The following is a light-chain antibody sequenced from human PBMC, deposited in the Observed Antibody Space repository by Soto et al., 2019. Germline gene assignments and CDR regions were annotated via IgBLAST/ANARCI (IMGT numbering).Light chain of an antibody. CDR3: CSYVGSYTWV. Sequence: QSALTQPRSVSGSPGQSVTISCTGTSSDVGGYNYVSWYQQHPGKAPKVMIYDVSKRPSGVPDRFSGSKSGNTASLTISGIQAEDEADYYCCSYVGSYTWVFGGGTKLTVL. V-gene: IGLV2-11*01. J-gene: IGLJ3*02. CDR1: SSDVGGYNY. CDR2: DVS.